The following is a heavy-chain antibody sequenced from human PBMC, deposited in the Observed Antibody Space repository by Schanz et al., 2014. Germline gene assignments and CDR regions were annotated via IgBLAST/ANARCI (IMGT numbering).Heavy chain of an antibody. D-gene: IGHD6-13*01. V-gene: IGHV1-8*01. CDR2: MNPNSGNT. CDR3: ASSGAGYSSSWDFDY. Sequence: VQLEQSGAEVKKPGSSVKVSCKASGGTFSSFGINWVRQATGQGLEWMGWMNPNSGNTGYAQKFQGRVTMTTDTSTSTAYMELRNLRSDDTAVYYCASSGAGYSSSWDFDYWGQGTLVTVSS. CDR1: GGTFSSFG. J-gene: IGHJ4*02.